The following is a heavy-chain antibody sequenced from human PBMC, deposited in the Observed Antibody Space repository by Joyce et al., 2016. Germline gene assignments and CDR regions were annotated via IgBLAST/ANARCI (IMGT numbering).Heavy chain of an antibody. CDR1: RFTFTDYY. CDR2: INPSGGSA. V-gene: IGHV1-46*01. CDR3: ARGDPLDF. Sequence: QVLLVQSGAEVKKPGTSVKISCKTSRFTFTDYYMHWGRQAPGQGLEWMGIINPSGGSATYAQKFQGRVTMTRDTSTSTVYMELRSLRYDDTAVFYCARGDPLDFWGRGTLVTVSS. J-gene: IGHJ4*02.